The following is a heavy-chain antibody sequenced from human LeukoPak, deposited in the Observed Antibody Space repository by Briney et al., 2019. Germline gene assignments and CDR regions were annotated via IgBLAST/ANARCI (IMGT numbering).Heavy chain of an antibody. CDR3: ARDRYGYNWNSDAFDI. Sequence: GGSLRLSCAASGFTFSSYWMSWVRQAPGKGLEWVANIKQDGSEKYYVDSVKGRFTISRDNAKNSLYLQMNSLRAEDTAVYYCARDRYGYNWNSDAFDIWGQGTMVTVSS. CDR2: IKQDGSEK. CDR1: GFTFSSYW. J-gene: IGHJ3*02. V-gene: IGHV3-7*01. D-gene: IGHD1/OR15-1a*01.